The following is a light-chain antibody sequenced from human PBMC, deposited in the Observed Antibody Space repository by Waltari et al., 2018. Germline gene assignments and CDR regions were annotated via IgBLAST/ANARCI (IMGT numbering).Light chain of an antibody. CDR3: ASWDDSLNGRWV. CDR1: YSNVGNTV. CDR2: RND. V-gene: IGLV1-44*01. Sequence: QSELTQPPSASGTPGQKVTISCSGRYSNVGNTVVNWYQQFPGTAPKRLIYRNDQRPSGVPDRFSGSKSGTSASLAIIGLRSEDEADYYCASWDDSLNGRWVVGGGTKLTVL. J-gene: IGLJ2*01.